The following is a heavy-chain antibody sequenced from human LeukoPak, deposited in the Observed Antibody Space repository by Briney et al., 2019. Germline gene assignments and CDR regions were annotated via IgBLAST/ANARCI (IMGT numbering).Heavy chain of an antibody. CDR3: ARDRPIAAASTFDY. J-gene: IGHJ4*02. V-gene: IGHV7-4-1*02. D-gene: IGHD6-13*01. Sequence: ASVNVSCTASGYTFTSYAMNWVRQAPGQGLEWMGWINTNTGNPTYAQGFTGRFVFSLDTSVSTAYLQISSLKAEDTAVYYCARDRPIAAASTFDYWGQGTLVTVSS. CDR1: GYTFTSYA. CDR2: INTNTGNP.